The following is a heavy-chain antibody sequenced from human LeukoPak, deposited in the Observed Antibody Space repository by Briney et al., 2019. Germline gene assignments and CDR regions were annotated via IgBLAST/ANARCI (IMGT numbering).Heavy chain of an antibody. CDR1: GFTLDDYA. D-gene: IGHD2-2*01. CDR2: ISWNSGSI. Sequence: QPGRSLRLSCAASGFTLDDYAMHWVRQAPGKGLEWVSGISWNSGSIGYADSVKGRFTISRDNAKNSLYLQMNSLRAEDTALYYCAKSVIRVPAATYFDYWGQGTLVTVSS. V-gene: IGHV3-9*01. CDR3: AKSVIRVPAATYFDY. J-gene: IGHJ4*02.